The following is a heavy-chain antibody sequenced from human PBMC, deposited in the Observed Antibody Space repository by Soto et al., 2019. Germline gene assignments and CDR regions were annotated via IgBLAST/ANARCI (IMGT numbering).Heavy chain of an antibody. CDR3: ARFSEYSVYDGSYFEH. CDR2: ISSSGSTI. Sequence: EVQLVESGGGLVQPGGSLRLSCAASGFTFSSYEMNWVRQAPGKGLEWVSYISSSGSTIYYADSVKGRFTISRDNAKNSLYLQMNSLRAEDTAVYYCARFSEYSVYDGSYFEHWGQGTLVTVSS. J-gene: IGHJ4*02. D-gene: IGHD5-12*01. CDR1: GFTFSSYE. V-gene: IGHV3-48*03.